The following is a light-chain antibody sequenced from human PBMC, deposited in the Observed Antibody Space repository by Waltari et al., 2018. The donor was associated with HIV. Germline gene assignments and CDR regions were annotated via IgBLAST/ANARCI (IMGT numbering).Light chain of an antibody. J-gene: IGLJ2*01. CDR2: NDY. CDR3: QVWDRSSDSVI. V-gene: IGLV3-21*04. CDR1: NIKKQT. Sequence: YVLSPPPSVSAAPGKTATITCGGDNIKKQTVHWHRQTPGQAPLLVINNDYDRPSTIPARFSGFSSGNTASLTISRVEAGDEADYYCQVWDRSSDSVIFGGGTKLTVL.